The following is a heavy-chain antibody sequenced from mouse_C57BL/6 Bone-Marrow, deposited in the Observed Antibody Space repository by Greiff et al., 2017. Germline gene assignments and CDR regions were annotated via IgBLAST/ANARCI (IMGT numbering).Heavy chain of an antibody. D-gene: IGHD2-12*01. CDR2: IDPENGDT. CDR3: STIVHY. CDR1: GFNIKDDY. V-gene: IGHV14-4*01. J-gene: IGHJ2*01. Sequence: VQLQQSGAELVRPGASVKLSCTASGFNIKDDYMHWVKQRPEQGLEWIGWIDPENGDTKYASKFQGKATITADKSSNTAYLPLSSLTSEDTAVYYCSTIVHYWGQGTTLTVSS.